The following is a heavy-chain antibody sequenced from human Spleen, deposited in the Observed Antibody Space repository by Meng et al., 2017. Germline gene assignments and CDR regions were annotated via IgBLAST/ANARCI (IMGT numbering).Heavy chain of an antibody. J-gene: IGHJ4*02. D-gene: IGHD3-22*01. CDR2: ISYDGSNK. CDR3: AKGITMIVVVPDY. Sequence: GESLKISCAASGFTFSSYAMHWVRQAPGKGLEWVAVISYDGSNKYYADSVKGRFTVSRDNSKNTLYLQMNSLRAEDTAVYYCAKGITMIVVVPDYWGQGTLVTVSS. V-gene: IGHV3-30*07. CDR1: GFTFSSYA.